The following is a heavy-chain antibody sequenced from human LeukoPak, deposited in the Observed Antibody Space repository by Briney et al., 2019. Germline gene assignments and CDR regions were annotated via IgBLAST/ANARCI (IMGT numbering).Heavy chain of an antibody. CDR3: AAVRPVVVVAATYDAFDI. Sequence: ASVKVSCKASGYTFTSYDINWVRQATGQGLEWMGWMNPNSGNTGYAQKFQGRVTMTRNTSISTAYMELSSLRSEDTAVYYCAAVRPVVVVAATYDAFDIWGQGTMVTVSS. CDR2: MNPNSGNT. V-gene: IGHV1-8*01. CDR1: GYTFTSYD. J-gene: IGHJ3*02. D-gene: IGHD2-15*01.